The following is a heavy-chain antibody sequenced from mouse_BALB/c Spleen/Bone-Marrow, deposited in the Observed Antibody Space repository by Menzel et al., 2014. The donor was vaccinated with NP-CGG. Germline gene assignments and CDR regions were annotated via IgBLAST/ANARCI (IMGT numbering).Heavy chain of an antibody. J-gene: IGHJ1*01. Sequence: QVQLQQSGPELVKPGASVKMSCKASGYTFTSYYIHWVKQRPGQGLERIGWIYPGDGSTKYNEKFKGKTTLTADKSSSTAYMLLSSLTSEDSAIYFCAIYYDYSWYFDVWGAGTTVTVSS. D-gene: IGHD2-4*01. CDR3: AIYYDYSWYFDV. CDR2: IYPGDGST. CDR1: GYTFTSYY. V-gene: IGHV1S56*01.